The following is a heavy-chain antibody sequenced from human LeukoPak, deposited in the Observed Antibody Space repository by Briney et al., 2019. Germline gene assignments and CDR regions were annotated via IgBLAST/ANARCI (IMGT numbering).Heavy chain of an antibody. CDR3: ARGTEVAFDY. Sequence: PGGSLRLSCAASGFTFSDYYMSWIRQAPGKGLEWVARMNSDESDTNYADSVNGRFTISRDNAKNTLYLQMNSLRVEDTAKYYCARGTEVAFDYWGQGTLVTVSS. CDR1: GFTFSDYY. V-gene: IGHV3-74*01. CDR2: MNSDESDT. J-gene: IGHJ4*02.